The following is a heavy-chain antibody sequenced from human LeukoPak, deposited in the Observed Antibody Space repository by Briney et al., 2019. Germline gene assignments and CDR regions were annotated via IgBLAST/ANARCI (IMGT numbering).Heavy chain of an antibody. CDR2: INWIGGST. V-gene: IGHV3-20*04. CDR3: ARDRTITGEEYYYYYMDV. CDR1: GFTFSSYE. Sequence: GGSLRLSCAASGFTFSSYEMNWVRQAPGKGVEWVSGINWIGGSTGYADSVKGRFTISRDYAKNSLYLQMNSLRDEDTALYYCARDRTITGEEYYYYYMDVWGKGTTVTVSS. D-gene: IGHD7-27*01. J-gene: IGHJ6*03.